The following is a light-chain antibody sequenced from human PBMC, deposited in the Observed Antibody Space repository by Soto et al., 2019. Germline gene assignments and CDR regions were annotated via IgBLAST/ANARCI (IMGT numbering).Light chain of an antibody. CDR3: QQDHTYPP. J-gene: IGKJ1*01. CDR2: KAS. V-gene: IGKV1-5*03. Sequence: DIQITQSPSTLSASVGDRVTITCRASQSISSWLSWYQHKPGKAPKLLIYKASSLESGAPSRFSGRGSGTEFTLTISSLQPDDVATYYCQQDHTYPPFGQGTKVDI. CDR1: QSISSW.